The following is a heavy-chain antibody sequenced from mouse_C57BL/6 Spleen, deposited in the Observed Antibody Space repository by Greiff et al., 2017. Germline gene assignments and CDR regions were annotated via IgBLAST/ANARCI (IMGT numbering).Heavy chain of an antibody. CDR2: IYPRSGTT. CDR1: GYTFTSYG. D-gene: IGHD1-1*02. V-gene: IGHV1-81*01. CDR3: ARVDYDYDAMDY. Sequence: VQLQQSGAELARPGASVKLSCKASGYTFTSYGISWVKQRTGQGLEWIGEIYPRSGTTYYNEKFKGKATLTADKSSSTAYMELRSLTSEDSAVYFCARVDYDYDAMDYWGQGTSVTVSS. J-gene: IGHJ4*01.